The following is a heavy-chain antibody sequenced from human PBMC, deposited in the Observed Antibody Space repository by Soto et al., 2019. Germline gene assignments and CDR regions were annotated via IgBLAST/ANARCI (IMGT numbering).Heavy chain of an antibody. CDR1: GGSISSRSDY. D-gene: IGHD6-13*01. Sequence: QLQLQESGPGLVKPSETLSLTCTVSGGSISSRSDYWGWIRQPPGRGLEWIGSTYYSGNTYYNPSLKSRVIISVDTSKNQFSLKLSSVTAADTAVYYCARQGKYTSSWREYFDYYNGMDVWGQGTTVTVSS. CDR2: TYYSGNT. V-gene: IGHV4-39*01. J-gene: IGHJ6*02. CDR3: ARQGKYTSSWREYFDYYNGMDV.